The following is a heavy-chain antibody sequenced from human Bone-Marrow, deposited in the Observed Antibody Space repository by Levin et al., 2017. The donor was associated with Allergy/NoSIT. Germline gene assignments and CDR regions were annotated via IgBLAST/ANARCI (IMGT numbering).Heavy chain of an antibody. Sequence: SETLSLTCTVSGASISSYYWSWIRQPPGKGLEWIGYISYSGRTNHNPSLKSRVTISVDTSKNLFSLNLTSVTAADTAVYYCARHLWFGEFSPAGNWFDPWGQGTLVTVSS. D-gene: IGHD3-10*01. V-gene: IGHV4-59*08. CDR2: ISYSGRT. J-gene: IGHJ5*02. CDR1: GASISSYY. CDR3: ARHLWFGEFSPAGNWFDP.